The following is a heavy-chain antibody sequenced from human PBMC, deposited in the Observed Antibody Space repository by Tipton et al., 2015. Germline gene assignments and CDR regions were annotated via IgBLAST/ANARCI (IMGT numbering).Heavy chain of an antibody. V-gene: IGHV4-39*01. Sequence: SLTCTVSGASISSYYWTWIRQPPGKGLEWIGSLYFSGSTYYNPSLKSRVTISIDRFKNQFSLKLSSVTAADTAVYYCACQDYDSLTRDYQTVDYWCQGTPGTVSS. CDR1: GASISSYY. CDR2: LYFSGST. D-gene: IGHD3-9*01. CDR3: ACQDYDSLTRDYQTVDY. J-gene: IGHJ4*02.